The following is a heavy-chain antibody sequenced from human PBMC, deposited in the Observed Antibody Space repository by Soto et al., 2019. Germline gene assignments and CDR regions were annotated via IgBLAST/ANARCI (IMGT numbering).Heavy chain of an antibody. V-gene: IGHV4-4*02. CDR1: GGSISSSNW. CDR3: EIGKLVLLWFGGFDP. Sequence: QVQLQESGPGLVKPSGTLSLTCAVSGGSISSSNWWSWVRQPPGKGLEWIGEIYHSGSTNHNPSLKSRVTISVDKSKNQFSLKLSSVTAADTAVYYCEIGKLVLLWFGGFDPWGQGTLVTVSS. CDR2: IYHSGST. D-gene: IGHD3-10*01. J-gene: IGHJ5*02.